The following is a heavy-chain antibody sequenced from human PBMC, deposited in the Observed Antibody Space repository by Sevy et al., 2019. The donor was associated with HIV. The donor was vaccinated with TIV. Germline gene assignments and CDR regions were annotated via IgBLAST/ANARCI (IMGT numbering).Heavy chain of an antibody. CDR2: IYYTGST. D-gene: IGHD3-3*01. V-gene: IGHV4-39*01. CDR1: GGSISSSSYY. J-gene: IGHJ6*02. CDR3: ARPEGLQLNYAMDV. Sequence: SETLSLTCTVSGGSISSSSYYWNWIRQPPGKGLEWIGSIYYTGSTYYKPSLKSRVTISKDTSKNQFSLKLTSVTAADTAVYYCARPEGLQLNYAMDVWGQGTMVTVS.